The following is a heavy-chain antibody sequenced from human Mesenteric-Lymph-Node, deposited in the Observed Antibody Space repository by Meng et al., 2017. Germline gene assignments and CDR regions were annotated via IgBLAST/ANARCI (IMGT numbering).Heavy chain of an antibody. CDR3: ARDLGQQLDWYYYYYYGMDV. CDR1: GFTFSSYE. V-gene: IGHV3-48*03. J-gene: IGHJ6*02. CDR2: ISSSGSTI. D-gene: IGHD6-13*01. Sequence: LSLTCAASGFTFSSYEMNWVRQAPGKGLEWVSYISSSGSTIYYADSVKGRFTISRDNAKNSLYLQMNSLRAEDTAVYYCARDLGQQLDWYYYYYYGMDVWGQGTTVTVSS.